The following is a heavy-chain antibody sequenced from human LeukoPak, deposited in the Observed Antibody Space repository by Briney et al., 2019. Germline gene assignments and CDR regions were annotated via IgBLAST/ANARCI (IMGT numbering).Heavy chain of an antibody. J-gene: IGHJ5*02. V-gene: IGHV4-34*01. CDR1: GGSFSGYY. D-gene: IGHD3/OR15-3a*01. CDR3: ARVVGLVAAPFMSAGFVGNWFDP. CDR2: IKHSGST. Sequence: SETLSLTCAVYGGSFSGYYWRWIRQPPGKGLEWLGEIKHSGSTNYKPSLKSRVTISVDTSKNQFSLKLSSVTAADTAVYYCARVVGLVAAPFMSAGFVGNWFDPWGQGTLVTVSS.